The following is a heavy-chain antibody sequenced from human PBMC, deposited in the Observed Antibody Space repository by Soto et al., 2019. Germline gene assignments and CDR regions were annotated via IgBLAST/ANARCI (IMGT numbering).Heavy chain of an antibody. CDR1: GVIFSIDG. D-gene: IGHD1-26*01. CDR2: IHTDGSDT. Sequence: EVQLGDSGGGLAQPGGSLGLSCAASGVIFSIDGMHWVRKAPGKGLVWVSRIHTDGSDTSYADSVKGRFTITRDNAKNSLYLNMRSQRAEATAVYYCVRYHPGSQHYFAYWGQGNMVTVS. CDR3: VRYHPGSQHYFAY. J-gene: IGHJ4*02. V-gene: IGHV3-74*01.